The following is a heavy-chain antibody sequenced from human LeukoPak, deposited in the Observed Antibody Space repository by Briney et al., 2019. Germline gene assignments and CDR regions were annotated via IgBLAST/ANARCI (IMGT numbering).Heavy chain of an antibody. V-gene: IGHV1-69*13. CDR1: GGTLSKYA. J-gene: IGHJ6*03. CDR3: ATCLARGSHFYYMDV. Sequence: GASVKVSCKASGGTLSKYAITWLRQAPGQGLEWLGGIIPIFTAPNYAQKFQGRVTITVDDSTSTAYMELRNLRYEDTALYYCATCLARGSHFYYMDVWGEGTTVTVSS. CDR2: IIPIFTAP. D-gene: IGHD2/OR15-2a*01.